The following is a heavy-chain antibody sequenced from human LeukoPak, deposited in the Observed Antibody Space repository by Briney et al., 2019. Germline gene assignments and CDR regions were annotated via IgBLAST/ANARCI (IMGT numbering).Heavy chain of an antibody. D-gene: IGHD3-3*01. CDR1: GFTFSSYT. CDR3: AREGRIFLEWLSDAFDI. V-gene: IGHV3-7*01. J-gene: IGHJ3*02. Sequence: RPGGSLRLSCAASGFTFSSYTMNWVRQAPGKGLEWVANIKQDGSEKYYVDSVKGRFTISRDNAKNSLYLQMNSLRAEDTAVYYCAREGRIFLEWLSDAFDIWGQGTMVTVSS. CDR2: IKQDGSEK.